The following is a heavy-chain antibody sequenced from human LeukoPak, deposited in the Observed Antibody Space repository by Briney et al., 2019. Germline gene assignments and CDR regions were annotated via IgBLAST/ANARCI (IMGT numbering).Heavy chain of an antibody. CDR3: ARVLSGSYSAAFDI. V-gene: IGHV3-21*05. Sequence: GGSLRLSCAASGFTFSGFGMNWVRQAPGKGLDWISYISSSTSIIYYADSVKGRFTISRDNAKNSLYLQMNSLRAEDTAVYYCARVLSGSYSAAFDIWGQGTMVTVSS. CDR1: GFTFSGFG. D-gene: IGHD1-26*01. J-gene: IGHJ3*02. CDR2: ISSSTSII.